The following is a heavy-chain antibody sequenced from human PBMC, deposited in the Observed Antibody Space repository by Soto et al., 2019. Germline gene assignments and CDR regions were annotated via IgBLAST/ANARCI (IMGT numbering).Heavy chain of an antibody. CDR2: TYYRSKWYN. J-gene: IGHJ4*02. CDR1: GDSVSSNSAA. CDR3: ASSTAGGIAVADSQFDY. Sequence: PSQTLSLTCAISGDSVSSNSAAWNWIRQSPSRGLEWLGRTYYRSKWYNDYAVSVKSRITIDPDTSKNQFSLQLNSVTPEDTAVYYCASSTAGGIAVADSQFDYWGQGTLVTVSS. D-gene: IGHD6-19*01. V-gene: IGHV6-1*01.